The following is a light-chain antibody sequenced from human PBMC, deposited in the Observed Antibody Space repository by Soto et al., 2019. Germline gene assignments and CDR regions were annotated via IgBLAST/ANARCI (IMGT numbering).Light chain of an antibody. Sequence: QSALTQPASVSGSPGQSITISCTGTSSDIGAYNFVSWYQQHPGKAPKLMLYDVNIRPSGVSNRFSGSKSGNTASLTISGLQAEDEADYDCTSWTTSTKKIYGGGTQLTVL. CDR3: TSWTTSTKKI. CDR2: DVN. CDR1: SSDIGAYNF. J-gene: IGLJ2*01. V-gene: IGLV2-14*03.